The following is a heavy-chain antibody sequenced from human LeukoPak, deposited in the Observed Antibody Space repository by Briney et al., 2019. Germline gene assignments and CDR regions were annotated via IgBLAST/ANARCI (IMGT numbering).Heavy chain of an antibody. CDR2: IWYDGSNK. CDR1: GFTFSSYG. CDR3: ARGLLRYGGYDYGFDY. J-gene: IGHJ4*02. D-gene: IGHD5-12*01. Sequence: GRSLRLSCAASGFTFSSYGMHWVRQAPGKGLEWVAVIWYDGSNKYYADSVRGRFTISRDNSKNTLYLQMNSLRAEDTAVYYCARGLLRYGGYDYGFDYWGQGTLVTVSS. V-gene: IGHV3-33*01.